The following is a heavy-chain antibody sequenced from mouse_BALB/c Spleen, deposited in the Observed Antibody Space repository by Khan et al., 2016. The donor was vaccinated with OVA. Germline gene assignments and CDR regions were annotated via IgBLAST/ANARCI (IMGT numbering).Heavy chain of an antibody. J-gene: IGHJ1*01. Sequence: GKDGPELKKPGETVRISCKASGYTFTTAGMQWVQKMPGKGLKWIGWINTHSGVPKYAEDFKGRFAFSLETSASTAYLQITNLKNEDTATFFCASGYGYGWYFDVWGAGTTVTVSS. D-gene: IGHD2-2*01. V-gene: IGHV9-4*02. CDR1: GYTFTTAG. CDR2: INTHSGVP. CDR3: ASGYGYGWYFDV.